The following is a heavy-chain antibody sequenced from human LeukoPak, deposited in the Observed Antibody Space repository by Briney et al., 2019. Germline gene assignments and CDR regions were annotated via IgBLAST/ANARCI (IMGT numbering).Heavy chain of an antibody. J-gene: IGHJ4*02. CDR3: ARSRRSYSSGWFNANDY. D-gene: IGHD6-19*01. CDR2: INPNSGGT. V-gene: IGHV1-2*02. CDR1: GYTFTGYY. Sequence: ASVKVSCKASGYTFTGYYMHWVRQAPGQGLEWMGWINPNSGGTNYAQKFQGRVTMTRDTSISTAYMELSRLRSDDTAVYYCARSRRSYSSGWFNANDYWDQGTLVTVSS.